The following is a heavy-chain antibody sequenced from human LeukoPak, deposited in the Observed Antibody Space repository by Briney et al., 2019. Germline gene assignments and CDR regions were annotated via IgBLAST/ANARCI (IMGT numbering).Heavy chain of an antibody. CDR3: AHGRGFGTGDYFDY. CDR2: IYWNGNT. J-gene: IGHJ4*02. D-gene: IGHD3-10*01. Sequence: SGPTLVNPTQPLTLTCTFSGFSFSGFSFSSSGLSVGWIRQPPGKALEWLALIYWNGNTRYNPSLRTRVTITRDPSKNQVVLTMTNAAPLDTATYYCAHGRGFGTGDYFDYWGQGTLVTVSS. V-gene: IGHV2-5*01. CDR1: GFSFSSSGLS.